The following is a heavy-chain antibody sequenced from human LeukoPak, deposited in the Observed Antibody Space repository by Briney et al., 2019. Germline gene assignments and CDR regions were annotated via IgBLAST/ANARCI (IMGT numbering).Heavy chain of an antibody. CDR3: ARGLPNYYGMDV. V-gene: IGHV3-74*01. CDR2: INTDGSST. J-gene: IGHJ6*02. CDR1: GFTFSSYW. Sequence: GGSLRLSCAASGFTFSSYWMHWVRQAPGKGLVWVSRINTDGSSTSYADSVRGRFTISRDNAKNTVYLQMNSLRTEDTAVYYCARGLPNYYGMDVWGQGTTVTVSS.